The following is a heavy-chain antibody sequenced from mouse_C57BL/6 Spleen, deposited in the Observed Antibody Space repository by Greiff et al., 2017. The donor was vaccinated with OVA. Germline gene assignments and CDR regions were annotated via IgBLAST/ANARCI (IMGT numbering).Heavy chain of an antibody. V-gene: IGHV5-17*01. CDR2: ISSGSSTI. CDR3: AREDGGAYDYAWFAY. J-gene: IGHJ3*01. D-gene: IGHD2-4*01. Sequence: EVQRVESGGGLVKPGGSLKLSCAASGFTFSDYGMHWVRQAPEKGLEWVAYISSGSSTIYYADTVKGRFTISGDNAKNTLFLQRTRLRSEDTAMYYWAREDGGAYDYAWFAYWGQGTLVTVSA. CDR1: GFTFSDYG.